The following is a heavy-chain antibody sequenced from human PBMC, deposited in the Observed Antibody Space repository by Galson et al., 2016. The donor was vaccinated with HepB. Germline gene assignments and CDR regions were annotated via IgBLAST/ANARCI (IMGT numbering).Heavy chain of an antibody. CDR2: IYYSGST. D-gene: IGHD2-8*01. J-gene: IGHJ2*01. CDR3: AGDPNHRYFDL. Sequence: TLSLTCTVSGGSISSGGYYWSWIRQHPGKGLEWIGFIYYSGSTYYNPSLKSRVMISVDTSKNQFSLKVSSVTAADTAVYYCAGDPNHRYFDLWGRGTLVTVSS. V-gene: IGHV4-31*03. CDR1: GGSISSGGYY.